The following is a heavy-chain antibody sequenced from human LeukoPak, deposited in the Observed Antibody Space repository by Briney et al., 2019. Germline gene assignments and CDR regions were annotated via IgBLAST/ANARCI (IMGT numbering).Heavy chain of an antibody. J-gene: IGHJ5*02. CDR2: INYSGST. V-gene: IGHV4-34*01. D-gene: IGHD6-19*01. Sequence: PSETLSLTCAVYGGSFSGYYWSWIRQPPGKGLEWIGEINYSGSTNYNPSLKSRVTISVDTSKNQFSLKLSSVTAADTAVYYCARLFARYSSGWYKAENWFDPWGQGTLVTVSS. CDR1: GGSFSGYY. CDR3: ARLFARYSSGWYKAENWFDP.